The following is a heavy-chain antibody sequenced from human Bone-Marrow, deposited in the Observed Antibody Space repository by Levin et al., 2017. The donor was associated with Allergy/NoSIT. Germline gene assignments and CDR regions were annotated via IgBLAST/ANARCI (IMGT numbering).Heavy chain of an antibody. V-gene: IGHV1-2*02. CDR1: GYTFTGYF. CDR3: ASVVGATLEN. CDR2: ISPNSGDR. Sequence: ASVKVSCKASGYTFTGYFFHWVRQAPGQGLEWMGWISPNSGDRRYAQKFQGRVTMTWDTSITTVYMEVHGLTSDDTGIYYCASVVGATLENWGQGTLVIVSS. D-gene: IGHD1-26*01. J-gene: IGHJ4*02.